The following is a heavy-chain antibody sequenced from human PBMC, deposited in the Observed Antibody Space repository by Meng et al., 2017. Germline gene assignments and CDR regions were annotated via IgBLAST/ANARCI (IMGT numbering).Heavy chain of an antibody. J-gene: IGHJ4*02. Sequence: VEEVPSGFEFKKTGASVKVVCKASGYTFNSYAMNWARKDHGQGLEWMGCINTNTGNPTYAQGFTGRFVFSLDTSVSTAYLQISSLKAEYTAVYSCAREGRVDFDYWGQGTLVTVSS. V-gene: IGHV7-4-1*02. CDR3: AREGRVDFDY. D-gene: IGHD1-26*01. CDR2: INTNTGNP. CDR1: GYTFNSYA.